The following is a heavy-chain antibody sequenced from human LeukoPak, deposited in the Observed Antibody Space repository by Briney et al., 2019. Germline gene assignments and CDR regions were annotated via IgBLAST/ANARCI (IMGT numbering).Heavy chain of an antibody. CDR2: IYTSGST. D-gene: IGHD6-13*01. CDR1: GGSISSYY. J-gene: IGHJ6*02. CDR3: ARDSSSWYMGEYYCYGMDV. Sequence: PSETLSLTCTVSGGSISSYYWSWIRQPAGKGLEWIGRIYTSGSTNYNPSLKSRVTMSVDTSKNQFSLKLSSVTAADTAVYYCARDSSSWYMGEYYCYGMDVWGQGTTVTVSS. V-gene: IGHV4-4*07.